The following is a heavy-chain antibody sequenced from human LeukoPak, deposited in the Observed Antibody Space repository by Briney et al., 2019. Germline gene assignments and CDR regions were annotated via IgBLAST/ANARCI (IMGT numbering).Heavy chain of an antibody. D-gene: IGHD6-13*01. J-gene: IGHJ4*02. Sequence: GGSLRLSCAASGFTFSSYAMSWVRQAPGKGREWVSAISGSGGSTYYADSVKGRFTISRDNSKNTLYLQMNSLRAEDAAVYYCAKTSASSSWTPFDYWGQGTLVTVSS. V-gene: IGHV3-23*01. CDR2: ISGSGGST. CDR3: AKTSASSSWTPFDY. CDR1: GFTFSSYA.